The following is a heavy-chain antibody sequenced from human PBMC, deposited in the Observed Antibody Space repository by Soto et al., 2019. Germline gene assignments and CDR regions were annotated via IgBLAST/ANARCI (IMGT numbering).Heavy chain of an antibody. CDR2: INPNSGDT. V-gene: IGHV1-2*04. J-gene: IGHJ4*02. D-gene: IGHD1-1*01. CDR3: ARGQLGHKCCFDY. CDR1: GYTFTGYY. Sequence: QVQLGQSGAEVKKPGASVKVSCKASGYTFTGYYMHWVRQAPGQGLEWMGWINPNSGDTKYVQKFQGWVTMIIDTSISSVYMELSRLSPDDTALCYCARGQLGHKCCFDYWGQGTLVTVSS.